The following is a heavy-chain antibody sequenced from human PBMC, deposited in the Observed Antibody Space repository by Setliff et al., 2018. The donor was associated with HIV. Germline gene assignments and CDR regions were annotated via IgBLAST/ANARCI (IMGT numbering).Heavy chain of an antibody. V-gene: IGHV3-23*01. CDR1: GFSFSNYA. CDR3: AKEGSYCSGGSCYRYYYYGMDV. Sequence: GGSLRLSCAASGFSFSNYAMTWVRQAPGKGLEWVSTINSAERTFYAKSVKGRFTISRDNSKNTLYLQMNSLRAEDTAVYYCAKEGSYCSGGSCYRYYYYGMDVWGQGTTVTVSS. J-gene: IGHJ6*02. D-gene: IGHD2-15*01. CDR2: INSAERT.